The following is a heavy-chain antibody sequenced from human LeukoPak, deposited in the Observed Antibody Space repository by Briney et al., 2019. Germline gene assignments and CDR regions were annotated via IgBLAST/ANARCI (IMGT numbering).Heavy chain of an antibody. J-gene: IGHJ4*02. CDR2: INHSGST. V-gene: IGHV4-34*01. CDR1: GGSFSGYY. CDR3: ARRYCSSTSCYATDY. D-gene: IGHD2-2*01. Sequence: PSETLSLTCAASGGSFSGYYWSWIRQPPGKGLEWIGEINHSGSTNYNPSLKSRVTISVDTSKNQFSLKLSSVTAADTAVYYCARRYCSSTSCYATDYWGQGTLVTVSS.